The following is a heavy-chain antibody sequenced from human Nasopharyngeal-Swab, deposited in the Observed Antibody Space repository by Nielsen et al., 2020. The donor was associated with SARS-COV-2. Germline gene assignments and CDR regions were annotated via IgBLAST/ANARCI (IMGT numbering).Heavy chain of an antibody. CDR3: ARGWNYYESSGYYRGYFDL. V-gene: IGHV3-74*01. D-gene: IGHD3-22*01. J-gene: IGHJ2*01. CDR2: ISSDGSST. Sequence: GGSLRLSCAASGFTFSSYWMHWVRQAPGKGLVWVSRISSDGSSTSYADSVKGRFTISRDNAKNTLYLQMNSLRAEDTAVYYCARGWNYYESSGYYRGYFDLWGRGTLVTVSS. CDR1: GFTFSSYW.